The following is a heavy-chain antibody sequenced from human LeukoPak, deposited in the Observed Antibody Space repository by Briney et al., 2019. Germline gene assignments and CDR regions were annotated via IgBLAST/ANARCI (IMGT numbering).Heavy chain of an antibody. J-gene: IGHJ4*02. Sequence: GGSLRLSCAASGFTFSSYWMSWVRQAPGKGLEWVANIKQDGSEKYYVDSVKGRFTISRDNAKNSLYLQMNSLRAEDTAVYYCAKSYCSSTSCYRGLYAIDYWGQGTLVTVSS. CDR1: GFTFSSYW. D-gene: IGHD2-2*02. CDR3: AKSYCSSTSCYRGLYAIDY. CDR2: IKQDGSEK. V-gene: IGHV3-7*01.